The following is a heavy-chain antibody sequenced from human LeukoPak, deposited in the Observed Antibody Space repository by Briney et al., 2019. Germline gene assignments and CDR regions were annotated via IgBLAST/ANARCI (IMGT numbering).Heavy chain of an antibody. CDR1: GLTFNNYA. V-gene: IGHV3-23*01. CDR3: ATGYSDSLRSPLDS. D-gene: IGHD3-22*01. CDR2: ISGRGGNT. J-gene: IGHJ5*01. Sequence: GGSLRLSCAASGLTFNNYALTWVRQAPGKGLEWVSSISGRGGNTYYADSVKGRFTISRDDSKNTLFLQMDSLRAEDTAVYYCATGYSDSLRSPLDSWGQGTLVTVSS.